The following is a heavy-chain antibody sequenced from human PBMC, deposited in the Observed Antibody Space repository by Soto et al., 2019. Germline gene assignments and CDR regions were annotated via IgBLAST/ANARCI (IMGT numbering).Heavy chain of an antibody. CDR2: ISNTGGGT. Sequence: PGGSLRLSCAASGFTFNNYAMNWVRQAPGMGLEWVATISNTGGGTYYADSVKGRFTISRDNSKNTLYLQMSSLRVEDTAVYYCAKNTDIVVVPALTEFDYWGQGTLVTVSS. J-gene: IGHJ4*02. V-gene: IGHV3-23*01. D-gene: IGHD2-2*01. CDR3: AKNTDIVVVPALTEFDY. CDR1: GFTFNNYA.